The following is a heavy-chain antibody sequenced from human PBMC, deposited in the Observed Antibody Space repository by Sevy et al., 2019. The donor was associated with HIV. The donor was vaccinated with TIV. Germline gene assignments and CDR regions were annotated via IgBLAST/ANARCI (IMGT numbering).Heavy chain of an antibody. CDR3: AKSMGGFDAFDI. D-gene: IGHD6-25*01. J-gene: IGHJ3*02. V-gene: IGHV3-23*01. CDR2: ISRSGVST. CDR1: GFTFSSYG. Sequence: GGSLRLSCAASGFTFSSYGMSWVRQAPGKGLEWVSVISRSGVSTYYADSVKGRFTISRDNSKNTLYLQLNSLRAEDTAVYYCAKSMGGFDAFDIWGQGTMVTVSS.